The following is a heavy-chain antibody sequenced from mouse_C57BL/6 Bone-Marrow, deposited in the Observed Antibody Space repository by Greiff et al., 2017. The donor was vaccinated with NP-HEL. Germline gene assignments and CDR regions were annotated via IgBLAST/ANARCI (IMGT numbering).Heavy chain of an antibody. CDR2: ISSGGSYT. CDR3: ASLYDGYYDWYFDV. J-gene: IGHJ1*03. Sequence: EVMLVESGGDLVKPGGSLKLSCAASGFTFSSYGMSWVRQTPDKRLEWVATISSGGSYTYYPDSVKGRFTISRDNAKNTLYLQMSSLKSEDTAMYYCASLYDGYYDWYFDVWGTGTTVTVSS. V-gene: IGHV5-6*02. D-gene: IGHD2-3*01. CDR1: GFTFSSYG.